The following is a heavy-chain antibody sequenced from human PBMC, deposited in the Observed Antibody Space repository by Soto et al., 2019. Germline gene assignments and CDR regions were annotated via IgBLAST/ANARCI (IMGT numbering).Heavy chain of an antibody. J-gene: IGHJ4*02. V-gene: IGHV3-15*07. Sequence: EIQLVESGGGLVKPGGSLRLSCAASGFTFNNAWMNWVRQAPGKGLEWVGRIQSKTDGGTTDYAAPVKGRFTLSRDDSKNTLSLQMDSLKTEDTAVYYCTSFSGAFRDWGPGTLVTVSS. D-gene: IGHD1-26*01. CDR3: TSFSGAFRD. CDR1: GFTFNNAW. CDR2: IQSKTDGGTT.